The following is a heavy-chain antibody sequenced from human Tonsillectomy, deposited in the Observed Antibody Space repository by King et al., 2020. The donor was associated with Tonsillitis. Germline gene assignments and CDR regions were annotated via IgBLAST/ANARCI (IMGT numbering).Heavy chain of an antibody. CDR1: GFTFSSYS. CDR2: ISSGGDYI. Sequence: QLVQSGGGLVNPGGSLRLSCTPSGFTFSSYSMSWVRQTPGKGLEWVSSISSGGDYIYYADSVKGRFTISRDNSKNTLYLQMNSLRAEDTAVYYCAKDPMFDSAFSWFDPWGQGTLVIVSS. V-gene: IGHV3-21*04. D-gene: IGHD3-10*02. J-gene: IGHJ5*02. CDR3: AKDPMFDSAFSWFDP.